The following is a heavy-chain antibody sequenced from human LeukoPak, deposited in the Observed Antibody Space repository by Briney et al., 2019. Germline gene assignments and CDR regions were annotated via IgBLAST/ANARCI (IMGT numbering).Heavy chain of an antibody. J-gene: IGHJ2*01. V-gene: IGHV4-59*01. Sequence: SETLSLTCTVSGGSISSYYWSWIRQPPGKGLEWIGYIYYSGSTTYNPSLKSRVTVSVDTSRNQFSLKLSSVTAADTAVYYCARATSYSDTSVDVGFVWHFDLWGRGTLVTASS. CDR2: IYYSGST. CDR3: ARATSYSDTSVDVGFVWHFDL. CDR1: GGSISSYY. D-gene: IGHD3-22*01.